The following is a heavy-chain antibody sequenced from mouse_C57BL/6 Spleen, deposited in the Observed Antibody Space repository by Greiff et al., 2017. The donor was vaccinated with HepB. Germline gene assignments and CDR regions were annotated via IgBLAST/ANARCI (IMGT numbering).Heavy chain of an antibody. V-gene: IGHV5-4*03. CDR1: GFTFSSYA. J-gene: IGHJ4*01. D-gene: IGHD3-3*01. Sequence: EVKVVESGGGLVKPGGSLKLSCAASGFTFSSYAMSWVRQTPEKRLEWVATISDGGSYTYYPDNVKGRVTISRDNAKNNLYLQMSHLKSEDTAMYYCARRAPVARYYMDYWGQGTSVTVSS. CDR3: ARRAPVARYYMDY. CDR2: ISDGGSYT.